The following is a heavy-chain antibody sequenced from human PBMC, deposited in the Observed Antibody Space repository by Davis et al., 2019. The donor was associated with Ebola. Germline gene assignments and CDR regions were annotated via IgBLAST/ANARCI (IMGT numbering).Heavy chain of an antibody. Sequence: GGFLRPSCPASGFSLGNAWMNWIRHPPGKGLAWDGRIKSKPDGGTTHYAAPVKGRFTISRDDSKNTLYLQMNILKTEDTAVYYCTTVAREGDYWGQGTLVTVSS. D-gene: IGHD5-12*01. CDR1: GFSLGNAW. J-gene: IGHJ4*02. V-gene: IGHV3-15*07. CDR2: IKSKPDGGTT. CDR3: TTVAREGDY.